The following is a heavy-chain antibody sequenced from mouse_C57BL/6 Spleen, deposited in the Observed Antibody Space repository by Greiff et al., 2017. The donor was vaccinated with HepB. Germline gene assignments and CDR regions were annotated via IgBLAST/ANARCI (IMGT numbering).Heavy chain of an antibody. D-gene: IGHD2-4*01. V-gene: IGHV1-19*01. CDR3: ARDYYDYDYFDY. J-gene: IGHJ2*01. Sequence: VQLKESGPVLVKPGASVKMSCKASGYTFTDYYMNWVKQSHGKSLEWIGVINPYNGGTSYNQKFKGKATLTVDKSSSTAYMELNSLTSEDSAVYYCARDYYDYDYFDYWGQGTTLTVSS. CDR2: INPYNGGT. CDR1: GYTFTDYY.